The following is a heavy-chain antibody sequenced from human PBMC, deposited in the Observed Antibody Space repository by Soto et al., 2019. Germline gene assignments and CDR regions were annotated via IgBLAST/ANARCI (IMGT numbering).Heavy chain of an antibody. CDR2: ISGSGGST. Sequence: GGSLRLSCAASGFTFSSYAMSWVRQALGKGLEWVSAISGSGGSTYYADSVKGRFTISRDNSKNTLYLQMNSLRAEDTAVYYCAKDYYDYIWGSPGTFDYWGQGTLVTVSS. D-gene: IGHD3-16*01. CDR1: GFTFSSYA. J-gene: IGHJ4*02. V-gene: IGHV3-23*01. CDR3: AKDYYDYIWGSPGTFDY.